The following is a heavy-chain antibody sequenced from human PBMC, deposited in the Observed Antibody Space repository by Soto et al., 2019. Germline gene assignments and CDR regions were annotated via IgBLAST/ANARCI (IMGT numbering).Heavy chain of an antibody. CDR3: AREGDYYYYGGMDV. Sequence: EVQLVEAGGGLVQPGGSLRLSCAASGFTFSSYSMNWVRQAPGKGLEWVSYISTSSSTIYYADSVKGRFTISRDNAKNSLYLQTNSLRDEDTAVYYCAREGDYYYYGGMDVWGQGTTVTVSS. D-gene: IGHD3-16*01. CDR2: ISTSSSTI. J-gene: IGHJ6*02. CDR1: GFTFSSYS. V-gene: IGHV3-48*02.